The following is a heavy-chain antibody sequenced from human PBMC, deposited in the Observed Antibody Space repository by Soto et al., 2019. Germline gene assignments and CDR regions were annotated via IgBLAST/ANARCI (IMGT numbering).Heavy chain of an antibody. J-gene: IGHJ6*02. Sequence: PGGSLRLSCAASGFTFSSYTMNWVRQAPGKGLEWVSSISSSSTYIYYADSVKGRFTISRDNAENSLYLQMDSLRAEDTALFYCARAEGGCSSTSCHSYGMDVWGQGTTVTVYS. V-gene: IGHV3-21*06. D-gene: IGHD2-2*01. CDR3: ARAEGGCSSTSCHSYGMDV. CDR1: GFTFSSYT. CDR2: ISSSSTYI.